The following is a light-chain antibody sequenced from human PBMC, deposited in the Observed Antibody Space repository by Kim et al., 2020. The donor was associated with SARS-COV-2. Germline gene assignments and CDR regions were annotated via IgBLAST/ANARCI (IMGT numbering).Light chain of an antibody. J-gene: IGLJ2*01. V-gene: IGLV3-19*01. CDR1: SLRRYY. CDR2: GKN. CDR3: NSRDSNDNVV. Sequence: SSELTQDPAVSVALGQTVRITCQGDSLRRYYATWYQQKPGQAPIVVIYGKNNRPSGIPDRFSGSRSGNTASLTITGTQAGDEAAYYCNSRDSNDNVVFGG.